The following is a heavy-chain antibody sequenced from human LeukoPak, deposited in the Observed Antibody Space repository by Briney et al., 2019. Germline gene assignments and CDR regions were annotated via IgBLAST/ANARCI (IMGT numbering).Heavy chain of an antibody. CDR1: GFTFDNFA. Sequence: GGSLRLSCAASGFTFDNFAMHWVRRTPGKGLEWVSGISWNSGTIVYADSVKGRFTISRDNAKNSLYLQMNSLRAEDTALYYCAKDGGWYFDYWGQGTLVTVSS. CDR2: ISWNSGTI. D-gene: IGHD6-19*01. J-gene: IGHJ4*02. V-gene: IGHV3-9*01. CDR3: AKDGGWYFDY.